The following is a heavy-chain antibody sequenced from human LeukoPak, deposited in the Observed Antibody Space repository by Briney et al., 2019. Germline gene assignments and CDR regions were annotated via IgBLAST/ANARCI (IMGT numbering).Heavy chain of an antibody. V-gene: IGHV4-39*01. CDR3: ASHYDSSGYFHYFDY. CDR2: IYYSGST. D-gene: IGHD3-22*01. Sequence: SETLSLTCTVSGGSISSSSYYWGWIRQPPGKGLEWIGSIYYSGSTYYNPSLKSRVTISVDTSKNQFSLKLSSVTAADTAVYYCASHYDSSGYFHYFDYWGQGALVTVSS. CDR1: GGSISSSSYY. J-gene: IGHJ4*02.